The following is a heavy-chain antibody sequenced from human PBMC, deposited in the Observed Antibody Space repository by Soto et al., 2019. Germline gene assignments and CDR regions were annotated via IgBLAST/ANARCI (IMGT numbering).Heavy chain of an antibody. V-gene: IGHV3-15*01. D-gene: IGHD3-22*01. Sequence: PGGSLRLSCTASGFTFSNAWMTWVRQAPGKGLEWVGRIKNNADGGTTDYAAPVKGRFAISRDDSENTLYLQMNSLKTEDTAVYYCTSIHTAYYDSSGDHADVYGMDVWGQGTTVTVYS. J-gene: IGHJ6*02. CDR3: TSIHTAYYDSSGDHADVYGMDV. CDR2: IKNNADGGTT. CDR1: GFTFSNAW.